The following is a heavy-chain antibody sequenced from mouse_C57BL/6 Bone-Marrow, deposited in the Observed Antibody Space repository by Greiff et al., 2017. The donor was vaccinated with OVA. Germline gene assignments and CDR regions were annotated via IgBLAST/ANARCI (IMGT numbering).Heavy chain of an antibody. J-gene: IGHJ4*01. CDR3: AISRYGNYFYAMDY. D-gene: IGHD2-1*01. CDR2: IYPGSGNT. Sequence: VQLQQSGAELVRPGASVKLSCKASGYTFTDYYINWVKQRPGQGLEWIARIYPGSGNTYYNEKFKGKATLTAEKSSSTAYMQLSSLTSEYSAVYFCAISRYGNYFYAMDYWGQGTSVTVSA. V-gene: IGHV1-76*01. CDR1: GYTFTDYY.